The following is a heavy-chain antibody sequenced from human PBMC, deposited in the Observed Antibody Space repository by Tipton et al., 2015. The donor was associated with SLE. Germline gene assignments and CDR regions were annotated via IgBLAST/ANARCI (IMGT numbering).Heavy chain of an antibody. J-gene: IGHJ4*02. CDR3: VRLRSKVLIDY. CDR2: IYYSGST. Sequence: TLSLTCTVSGGSVSSGSYYWAWIRQPPGKGREWIGTIYYSGSTYYYQSLKSRITISVDTSKNKFSLEVRSVTAADTAVYYCVRLRSKVLIDYWGQGTLVTVSS. D-gene: IGHD2-8*01. CDR1: GGSVSSGSYY. V-gene: IGHV4-39*07.